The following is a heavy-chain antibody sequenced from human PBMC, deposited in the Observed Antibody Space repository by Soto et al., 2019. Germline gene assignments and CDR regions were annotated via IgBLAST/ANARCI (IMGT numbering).Heavy chain of an antibody. D-gene: IGHD2-15*01. J-gene: IGHJ4*02. CDR2: IKYDGSNK. CDR1: GLTFSSYW. Sequence: PGGSLRLSCAASGLTFSSYWMSWVRQAPGKGLEWVAIIKYDGSNKYYVDSVKGRFTISRDNSKNTLYLQMNSLRAEDTAVYYCAKETYSGPLDQWGRGTQVTVSS. CDR3: AKETYSGPLDQ. V-gene: IGHV3-30*18.